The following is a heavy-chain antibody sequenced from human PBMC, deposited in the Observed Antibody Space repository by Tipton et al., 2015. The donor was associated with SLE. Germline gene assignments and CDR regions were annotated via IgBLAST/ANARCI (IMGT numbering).Heavy chain of an antibody. CDR1: GAFINSHH. CDR2: IYYNGDT. V-gene: IGHV4-59*08. J-gene: IGHJ4*02. CDR3: ARHNRGSRGGRPGRIDS. D-gene: IGHD2-15*01. Sequence: TLSLTCSVSGAFINSHHWSWIRQPPGKGLEWIGYIYYNGDTNYNPSLKSRVAISIDTSRKQFSLKLTSVTAADTAVYYCARHNRGSRGGRPGRIDSWGQGTQVTVSS.